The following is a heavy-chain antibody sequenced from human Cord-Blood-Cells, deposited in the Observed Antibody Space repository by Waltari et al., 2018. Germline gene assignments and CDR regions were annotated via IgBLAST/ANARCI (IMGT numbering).Heavy chain of an antibody. Sequence: QVQLVQSGAEVKKPGSSVTVSCKASGCTFSSYAISWVRQAPGPGLEWMGGIIPIFGTANYAQKFQGRVTITADESTSTAYMELSSLRSEDTAVYYCAGPTTVTSDYYYYYMDVWGKGTTVTVSS. D-gene: IGHD4-4*01. CDR1: GCTFSSYA. J-gene: IGHJ6*03. CDR2: IIPIFGTA. CDR3: AGPTTVTSDYYYYYMDV. V-gene: IGHV1-69*01.